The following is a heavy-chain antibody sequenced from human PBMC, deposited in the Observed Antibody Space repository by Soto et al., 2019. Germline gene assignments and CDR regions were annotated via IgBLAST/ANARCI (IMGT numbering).Heavy chain of an antibody. CDR3: ARESSDDYGDYFFDY. J-gene: IGHJ4*02. D-gene: IGHD4-17*01. CDR1: GGSISSYY. V-gene: IGHV4-59*01. CDR2: IYYSGST. Sequence: SETLSLTCTVSGGSISSYYWSWIRQPPGKGLEWIGYIYYSGSTNYNPSLKSRVTISVDTSKNQFSLKLGSVTAADTAVYYCARESSDDYGDYFFDYWGQGTLVTVSS.